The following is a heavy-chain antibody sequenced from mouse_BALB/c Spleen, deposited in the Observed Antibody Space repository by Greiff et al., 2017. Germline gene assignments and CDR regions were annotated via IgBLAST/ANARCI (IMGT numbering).Heavy chain of an antibody. CDR1: GYTFTSYW. J-gene: IGHJ2*01. Sequence: VQLQQSGAELARPGASVKMSCKASGYTFTSYWMHWVKQRPGQGLEWIGYINPSTGYTEYNQKFKVKATLTADKSSSTAYMQLSSLTSEDSAVYYCARWKFDYWGQGTTQSVSS. CDR3: ARWKFDY. CDR2: INPSTGYT. V-gene: IGHV1-4*01.